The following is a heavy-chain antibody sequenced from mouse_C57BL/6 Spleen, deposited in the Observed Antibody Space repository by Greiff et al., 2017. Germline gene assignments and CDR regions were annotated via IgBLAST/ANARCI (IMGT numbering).Heavy chain of an antibody. CDR1: GYSITSGYD. CDR3: ARYGSSYDY. J-gene: IGHJ2*01. CDR2: ISYSGSP. D-gene: IGHD1-1*01. V-gene: IGHV3-1*01. Sequence: EVKLVESGPGMVKPSQSLSLTCTVTGYSITSGYDWHWIRHFPGNKLEWMGYISYSGSPNYNPSLKSRISITHDTSKNHFFLKLNSVTTEDTTTYYCARYGSSYDYWGQGTTLTVSS.